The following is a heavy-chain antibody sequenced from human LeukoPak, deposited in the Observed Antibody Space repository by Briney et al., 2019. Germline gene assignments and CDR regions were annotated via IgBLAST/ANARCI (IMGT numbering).Heavy chain of an antibody. J-gene: IGHJ3*02. Sequence: SETLSLTCAVYGGSFSRNYWSWIRQSPGKGLEWIGYVKNGGNTDYSQSLQSRVTISVYTSKNQFSLKLTSVTAADTAVYYCARSVRIWGQGTLVTVSS. CDR2: VKNGGNT. V-gene: IGHV4-34*01. CDR3: ARSVRI. CDR1: GGSFSRNY.